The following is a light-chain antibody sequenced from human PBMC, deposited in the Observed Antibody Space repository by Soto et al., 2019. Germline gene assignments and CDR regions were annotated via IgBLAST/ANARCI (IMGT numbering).Light chain of an antibody. CDR3: QQYGSSPPWT. Sequence: EMVLTQSPGTLSLSPGERVTLSCRASQSVSASYLAWYQQKPGQAPRLLIYGASSRATGISDRFSGSGSGTDFTLTISRLEPEDFAVYYCQQYGSSPPWTFGQGTKVEIK. CDR1: QSVSASY. J-gene: IGKJ1*01. CDR2: GAS. V-gene: IGKV3-20*01.